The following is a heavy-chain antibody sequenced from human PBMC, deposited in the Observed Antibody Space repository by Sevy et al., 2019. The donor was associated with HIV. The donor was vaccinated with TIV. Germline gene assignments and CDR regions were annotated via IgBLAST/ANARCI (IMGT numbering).Heavy chain of an antibody. D-gene: IGHD3-16*02. CDR3: ASAGYYDYIWGSYRYFNDY. V-gene: IGHV3-7*03. Sequence: GGFLRLSCAASGFTFSNYWMTWVRQAPGKGLEWVAHIKQDGSEKHYVDSVKDRFTISRDNSKNSVYLQMNSLRAEDTAVYICASAGYYDYIWGSYRYFNDYWGQGTLVTVSS. CDR1: GFTFSNYW. J-gene: IGHJ4*02. CDR2: IKQDGSEK.